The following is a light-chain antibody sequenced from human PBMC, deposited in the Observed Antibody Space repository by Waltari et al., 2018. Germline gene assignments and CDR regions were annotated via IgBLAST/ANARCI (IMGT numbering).Light chain of an antibody. CDR2: DRS. CDR1: RRDVGGYNY. V-gene: IGLV2-14*01. CDR3: GSYTSDGSVV. J-gene: IGLJ2*01. Sequence: QSALTQPASVSGSPGQSITISCTVTRRDVGGYNYVSCYRQLPDKVPKITFYDRSNGQSGMFNSYSASTSGNTVSPTFSGSQAEAEADYSGGSYTSDGSVVFGGGNSLTVL.